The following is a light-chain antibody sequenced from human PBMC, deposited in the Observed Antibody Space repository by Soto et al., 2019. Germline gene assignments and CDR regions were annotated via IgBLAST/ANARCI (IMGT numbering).Light chain of an antibody. V-gene: IGKV3-11*01. Sequence: EIVLTQSPATLSLSPGERATLSCRASQSVSSYLAWYQQKPGQAPRLLIYDASNRATGIPARFSGSGSGTDFTLTSSSLEPEDFAVYDCQQRSNWPPVAFGPGTKVDIK. CDR1: QSVSSY. J-gene: IGKJ3*01. CDR3: QQRSNWPPVA. CDR2: DAS.